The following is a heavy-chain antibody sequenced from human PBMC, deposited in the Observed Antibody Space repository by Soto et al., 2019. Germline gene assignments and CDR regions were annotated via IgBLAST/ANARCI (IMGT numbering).Heavy chain of an antibody. CDR1: GGSISSSNW. V-gene: IGHV4-4*02. CDR3: ARATAADISISPFDY. J-gene: IGHJ4*02. CDR2: IYHSGST. Sequence: ASETLSLTCAVSGGSISSSNWWSWVRQPPGKGLEWIGEIYHSGSTNYNPSLKSRVTISVDKSKNQFSLKLSSVTAAATAVYYCARATAADISISPFDYWGRETLVTVP. D-gene: IGHD6-13*01.